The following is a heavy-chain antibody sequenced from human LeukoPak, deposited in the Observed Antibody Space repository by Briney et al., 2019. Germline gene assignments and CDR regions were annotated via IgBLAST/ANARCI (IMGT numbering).Heavy chain of an antibody. V-gene: IGHV3-30*18. CDR2: ISYDGSNK. CDR3: AKEGGTAYYFDY. CDR1: GFTFSSYG. J-gene: IGHJ4*02. D-gene: IGHD1-14*01. Sequence: GRSLRLSCAASGFTFSSYGMHWVRQAPGKGLEWVAVISYDGSNKYYADSVKGRFTISRDNSKNTLYLQMNSLRAEDTAVYYCAKEGGTAYYFDYWGQGTLVTVSS.